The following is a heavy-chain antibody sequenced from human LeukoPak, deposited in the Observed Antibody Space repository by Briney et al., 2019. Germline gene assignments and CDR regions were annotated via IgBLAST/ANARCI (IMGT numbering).Heavy chain of an antibody. CDR1: GFTFSSYS. Sequence: GGSLRLSCAASGFTFSSYSMNWVRQAPGKGLEWVANIKQDGSEKYYVDSVKGRFTISRDNAKNSLYLQMNSLRAEDTAVYYCARVGDEDGFDYWGQGTLVTVSS. V-gene: IGHV3-7*01. CDR3: ARVGDEDGFDY. CDR2: IKQDGSEK. J-gene: IGHJ4*02. D-gene: IGHD3-10*01.